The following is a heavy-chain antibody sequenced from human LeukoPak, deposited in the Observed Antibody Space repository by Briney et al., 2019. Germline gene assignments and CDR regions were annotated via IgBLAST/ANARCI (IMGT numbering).Heavy chain of an antibody. Sequence: GASVKVSCKASGYTFTNYYIHWVRQAPGQRLEWVGLINPNGGSTGYAQKFQGRVTITRNTSISTAYMELSSLRSEDTAVYYCARRKYSAYDLFDYWGQGTLVTVSS. J-gene: IGHJ4*02. CDR2: INPNGGST. CDR3: ARRKYSAYDLFDY. CDR1: GYTFTNYY. V-gene: IGHV1-8*01. D-gene: IGHD5-12*01.